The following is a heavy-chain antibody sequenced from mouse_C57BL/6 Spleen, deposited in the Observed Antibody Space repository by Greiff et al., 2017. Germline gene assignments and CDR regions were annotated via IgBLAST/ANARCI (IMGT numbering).Heavy chain of an antibody. J-gene: IGHJ4*01. V-gene: IGHV1-77*01. CDR3: AVIYYYGSSLSHYYAMDY. CDR1: GYTFTDYY. CDR2: IGPGSGST. Sequence: QVQLQQSGAELVKPGASVKISCKASGYTFTDYYINWVKQRPGQGLEWIGKIGPGSGSTYYNEKFKGKATLTADKSSSTAYMQHSSLTSEDSAVYFCAVIYYYGSSLSHYYAMDYWGQGTSVTVSS. D-gene: IGHD1-1*01.